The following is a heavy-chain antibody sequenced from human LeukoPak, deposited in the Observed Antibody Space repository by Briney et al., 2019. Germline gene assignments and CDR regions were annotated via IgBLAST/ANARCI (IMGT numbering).Heavy chain of an antibody. CDR2: INPNSGGT. V-gene: IGHV1-2*02. D-gene: IGHD2-2*01. CDR1: GYTFTGYY. J-gene: IGHJ5*02. CDR3: ARDLLDIVVVPAAIVGFDP. Sequence: ASVKVSCKASGYTFTGYYMHWVRQAPGQGLEWMGWINPNSGGTNYAQKFQGRVTMTRDTSISTAYMELSRLRSDDTAVYYCARDLLDIVVVPAAIVGFDPWGQGTLVTVSS.